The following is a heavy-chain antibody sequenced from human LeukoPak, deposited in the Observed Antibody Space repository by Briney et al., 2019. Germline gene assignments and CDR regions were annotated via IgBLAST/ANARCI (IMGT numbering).Heavy chain of an antibody. CDR2: ISYDGSNK. CDR1: GFTFSSYA. J-gene: IGHJ4*02. D-gene: IGHD6-13*01. V-gene: IGHV3-30*04. Sequence: GRSLRLSCAASGFTFSSYAMHWVRQAPGKGLEWVAVISYDGSNKYYADSVKGRFTISRDNPKNTLYLQMNSLRAEDTAVYYCARDSGWWRFDFWGQGTLVTVSS. CDR3: ARDSGWWRFDF.